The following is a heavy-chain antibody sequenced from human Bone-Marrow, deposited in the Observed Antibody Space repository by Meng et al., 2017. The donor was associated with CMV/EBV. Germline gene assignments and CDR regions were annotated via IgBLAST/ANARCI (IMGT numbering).Heavy chain of an antibody. CDR2: IYPGASDT. D-gene: IGHD1-26*01. V-gene: IGHV5-51*01. CDR1: GYSYTSYW. Sequence: KCSGYSYTSYWIGWVRQMPGKGLEWLGIIYPGASDTRYSPSFQGQVTISADKSISTAYLQWSSLKASDTAMYYCARHGVVGATNFDYWGQGTLVTVSS. J-gene: IGHJ4*02. CDR3: ARHGVVGATNFDY.